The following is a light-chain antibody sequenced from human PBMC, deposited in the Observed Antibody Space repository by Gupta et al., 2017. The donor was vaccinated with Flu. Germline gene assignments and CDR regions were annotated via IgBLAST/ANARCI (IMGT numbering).Light chain of an antibody. V-gene: IGLV2-14*01. J-gene: IGLJ3*02. CDR1: NSDVGGYNV. CDR2: EVT. Sequence: QSALTQPASVSGSPGQWIAISCTGSNSDVGGYNVFCWYQQSPGTAPLLMIYEVTKRPSGVSYRFAGSKSGTTASLTSAGLQAEDEAYYYCSSYTTGRTLVFGGGTKLTV. CDR3: SSYTTGRTLV.